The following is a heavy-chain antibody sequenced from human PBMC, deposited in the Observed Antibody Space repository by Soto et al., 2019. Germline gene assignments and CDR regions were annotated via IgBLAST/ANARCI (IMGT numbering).Heavy chain of an antibody. D-gene: IGHD4-17*01. J-gene: IGHJ6*02. CDR3: ARHGVDYGDYASYYYYGMDV. CDR2: SYSSGSA. CDR1: GGSISSSTYY. Sequence: QLQLQESGPGLVKPSETLSLTCTVSGGSISSSTYYWGWIRQPPGKGLEWIGMSYSSGSAYYNPSLKSRVTISIDTSKNQFSLRLSSVTAADTAVYYCARHGVDYGDYASYYYYGMDVWGRGTTVTVSS. V-gene: IGHV4-39*01.